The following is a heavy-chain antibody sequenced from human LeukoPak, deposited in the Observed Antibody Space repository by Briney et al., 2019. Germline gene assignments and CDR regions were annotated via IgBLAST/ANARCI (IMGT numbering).Heavy chain of an antibody. CDR1: GGSFSGYY. J-gene: IGHJ4*02. Sequence: SETLSLTCAVYGGSFSGYYWSWIRQPPGKGLEWTGEINHSGSTNYNPSLKSRVTISVDTSKNQFSLKLSSVTAADTAVYYCARGRYYGSGSDFDYWGQGTLVTVSS. D-gene: IGHD3-10*01. CDR3: ARGRYYGSGSDFDY. CDR2: INHSGST. V-gene: IGHV4-34*01.